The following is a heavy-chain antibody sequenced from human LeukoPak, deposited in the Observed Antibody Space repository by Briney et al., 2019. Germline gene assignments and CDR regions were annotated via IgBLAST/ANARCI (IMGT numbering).Heavy chain of an antibody. V-gene: IGHV1-69*05. D-gene: IGHD6-6*01. CDR3: ARGPALVGHSSSSEGSDP. J-gene: IGHJ5*02. CDR1: GGTFSSYA. CDR2: IIPIFGTA. Sequence: SVKVSCKASGGTFSSYAISWVRQAPGQGLEWMGGIIPIFGTANYAQKFQGRVTMTRNTSISTAYMELSSLRSEDTAVYYCARGPALVGHSSSSEGSDPWGQGTLVTVSS.